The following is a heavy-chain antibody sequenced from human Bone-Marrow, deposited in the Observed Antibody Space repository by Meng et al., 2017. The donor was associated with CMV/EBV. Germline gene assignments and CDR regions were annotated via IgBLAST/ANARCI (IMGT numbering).Heavy chain of an antibody. CDR3: ARQQRSHIVVVPAAINYF. J-gene: IGHJ6*02. CDR1: GGFIRSSIHY. Sequence: SETLSLTCTVSGGFIRSSIHYWGWIRQPPGKGLEWIGTISYSGSTYYNPSLKSRVTISVDTSKNQFSLKLSSVTAADTAVYYCARQQRSHIVVVPAAINYFWGQGTTVTVSS. D-gene: IGHD2-2*01. CDR2: ISYSGST. V-gene: IGHV4-39*01.